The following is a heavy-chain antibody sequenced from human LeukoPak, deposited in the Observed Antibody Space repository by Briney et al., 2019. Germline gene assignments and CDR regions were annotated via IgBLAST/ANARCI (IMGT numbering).Heavy chain of an antibody. CDR2: INHSGST. V-gene: IGHV4-34*01. Sequence: SETLSLTCAVYGGSFSGYYWSWIRQPPGKGLEWIGEINHSGSTNYNPSLKSRVTISVDTSKNQFPLKLSSVTAADTAVYYCARARDYDILTGYRYYYGMDVWGKGTTVTVSS. J-gene: IGHJ6*04. D-gene: IGHD3-9*01. CDR3: ARARDYDILTGYRYYYGMDV. CDR1: GGSFSGYY.